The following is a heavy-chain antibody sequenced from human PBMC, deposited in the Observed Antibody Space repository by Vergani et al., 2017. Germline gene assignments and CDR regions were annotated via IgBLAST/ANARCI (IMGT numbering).Heavy chain of an antibody. D-gene: IGHD3-9*01. Sequence: QVQVVQSGAEVKKSGASVKVSCKTSGYTFSNYYMHWVRQAPGQGLEWMGIINPSGGHTNYAQKFQGRVTMTRDTSTSTVYMEQSSLRSEDTSIYYCARGDYGISTCYRYWGQGNLVT. CDR1: GYTFSNYY. V-gene: IGHV1-46*03. CDR2: INPSGGHT. J-gene: IGHJ4*02. CDR3: ARGDYGISTCYRY.